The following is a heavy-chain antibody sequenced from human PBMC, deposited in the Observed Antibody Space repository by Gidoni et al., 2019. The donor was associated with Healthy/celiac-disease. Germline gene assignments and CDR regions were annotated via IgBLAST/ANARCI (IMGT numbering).Heavy chain of an antibody. D-gene: IGHD6-13*01. CDR1: GGSISSYY. Sequence: QVQLQESGPGLVKPSETLSLTCTVPGGSISSYYWSWIRQPAGKGLEWIGRIYTSGSTNYNPSLKSRVTMSVDTSKNQFSLKLSSVTAADTAVYYCAGSIAAAGRFSHAFDIWGQGTMVTVSS. J-gene: IGHJ3*02. CDR2: IYTSGST. V-gene: IGHV4-4*07. CDR3: AGSIAAAGRFSHAFDI.